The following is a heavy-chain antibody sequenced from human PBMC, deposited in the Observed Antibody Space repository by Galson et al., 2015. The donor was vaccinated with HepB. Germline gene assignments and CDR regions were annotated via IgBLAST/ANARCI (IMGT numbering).Heavy chain of an antibody. Sequence: SLRLSCAASGFTFSSNRMQWVRQAPGKGLEWVSRINSDVSTTSYTDSVKGRFTISRDNAKNTLYLQMNSLHQGPIGLPPGTLLQEHLWG. CDR3: TLLQEHL. CDR2: INSDVSTT. V-gene: IGHV3-74*01. J-gene: IGHJ6*01. CDR1: GFTFSSNR.